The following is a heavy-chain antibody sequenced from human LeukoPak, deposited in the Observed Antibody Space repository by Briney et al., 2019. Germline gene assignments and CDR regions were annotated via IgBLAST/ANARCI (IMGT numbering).Heavy chain of an antibody. CDR3: ARGSIMGARGLGDY. Sequence: GGSLRLSCAASGFTFSSYDMHWVRQATGKGLEWVSAIGTAGDTYYPGSVKGRFTISRDNSKNTVFLQMNGLSPEDTAVYYCARGSIMGARGLGDYWGQGTLVTVSS. CDR1: GFTFSSYD. J-gene: IGHJ4*02. V-gene: IGHV3-13*01. CDR2: IGTAGDT. D-gene: IGHD1-26*01.